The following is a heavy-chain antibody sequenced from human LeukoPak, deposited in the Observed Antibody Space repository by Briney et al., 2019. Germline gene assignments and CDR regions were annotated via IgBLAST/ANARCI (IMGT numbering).Heavy chain of an antibody. CDR2: ISSSSNYI. CDR3: AKDTRAAAGGLGAFDI. J-gene: IGHJ3*02. D-gene: IGHD6-13*01. CDR1: GFTFSSYA. V-gene: IGHV3-21*04. Sequence: GGSLRLSCAASGFTFSSYAMSWVRQAPGKGLEWVSSISSSSNYIYYADSVKGRFTISRDNAKNSLYLQMNSLRTEDTALYYCAKDTRAAAGGLGAFDIWGQGTMVTVSS.